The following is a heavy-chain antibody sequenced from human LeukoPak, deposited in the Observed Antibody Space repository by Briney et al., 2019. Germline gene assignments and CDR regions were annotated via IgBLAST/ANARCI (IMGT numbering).Heavy chain of an antibody. CDR3: ARVGSSGYYYGDSQVRRANWLDP. J-gene: IGHJ5*02. CDR1: GGSFSGYY. CDR2: INHSGST. V-gene: IGHV4-34*01. Sequence: SETLSLTCAVYGGSFSGYYWSWIRQPPGKGLEWIGEINHSGSTNYNPSLKSRVTISVDTSKNQFSLKLSSVTAADTAVYYCARVGSSGYYYGDSQVRRANWLDPWGQGTLVTVSS. D-gene: IGHD3-22*01.